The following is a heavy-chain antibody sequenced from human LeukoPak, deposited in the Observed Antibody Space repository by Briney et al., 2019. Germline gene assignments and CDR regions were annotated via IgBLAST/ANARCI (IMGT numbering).Heavy chain of an antibody. Sequence: GGSLRLSCAASGFTFSSYGMSGARQAQGKGLEWVSHISGGASSTYYADSVKGRFTISRDNPKNPLFLQMNSLRAEDTAVYYCAKGARVSSGFDDAFDIWGQGTMVTVSS. CDR3: AKGARVSSGFDDAFDI. J-gene: IGHJ3*02. CDR1: GFTFSSYG. CDR2: ISGGASST. D-gene: IGHD3-22*01. V-gene: IGHV3-23*01.